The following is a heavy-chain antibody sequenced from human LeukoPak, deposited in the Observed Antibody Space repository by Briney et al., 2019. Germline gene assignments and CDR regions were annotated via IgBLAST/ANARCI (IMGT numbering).Heavy chain of an antibody. J-gene: IGHJ3*02. V-gene: IGHV3-66*01. CDR3: AICSGGGKRAFDI. D-gene: IGHD2-15*01. Sequence: PGGSLRLSCVASGFTFSSYSMNWVRQAPGKGLEWVSVIYSGGSTYYADSVKGRFTISRDNSKNTLYLQMNSLRAEDTAVYYCAICSGGGKRAFDIWGQGTMVTVSS. CDR2: IYSGGST. CDR1: GFTFSSYS.